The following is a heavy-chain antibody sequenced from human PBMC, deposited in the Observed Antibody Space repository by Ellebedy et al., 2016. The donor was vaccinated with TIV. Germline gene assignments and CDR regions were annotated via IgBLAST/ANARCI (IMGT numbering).Heavy chain of an antibody. J-gene: IGHJ4*02. V-gene: IGHV1-46*04. D-gene: IGHD6-19*01. CDR1: GYTFTSYY. Sequence: AASVKVSCKASGYTFTSYYMHWVRQAPGQGLEWMGIINPSGGSTTYAQKLQGRVTMTRDTSTSTVYMELSSLRSEYTAVYYCARARSSGWLHTPDYWGQGILVTVSS. CDR2: INPSGGST. CDR3: ARARSSGWLHTPDY.